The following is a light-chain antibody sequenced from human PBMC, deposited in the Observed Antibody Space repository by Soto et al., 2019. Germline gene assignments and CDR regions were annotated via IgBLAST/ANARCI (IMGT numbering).Light chain of an antibody. V-gene: IGKV1-27*01. J-gene: IGKJ4*01. CDR3: QKYNSAPLT. Sequence: DIQMTQSPSSLSASVGDRVTITCRASQGISNSLAWYQQKPGKVPKLLIYTASTLQSGVPSPFSGRGFGTDFTLTITSLQPEDVATYYCQKYNSAPLTFGGGTKVEIK. CDR1: QGISNS. CDR2: TAS.